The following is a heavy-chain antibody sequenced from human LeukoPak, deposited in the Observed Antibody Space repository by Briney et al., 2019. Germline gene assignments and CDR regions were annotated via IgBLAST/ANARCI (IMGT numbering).Heavy chain of an antibody. CDR2: LILILGRE. CDR1: GGTFNNFA. D-gene: IGHD3-22*01. J-gene: IGHJ4*02. Sequence: ASVKVSCKASGGTFNNFAFSWVRQAPGQGLEWMGRLILILGRENYAQKLQGRITITADRSTNTVYMELNSLRPEDTAMYYCAVKSSGRSGGLDFWGQGTRVTVSS. V-gene: IGHV1-69*04. CDR3: AVKSSGRSGGLDF.